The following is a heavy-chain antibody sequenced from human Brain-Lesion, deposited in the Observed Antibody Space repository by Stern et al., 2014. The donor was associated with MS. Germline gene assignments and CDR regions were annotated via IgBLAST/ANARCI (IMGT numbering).Heavy chain of an antibody. D-gene: IGHD1-26*01. J-gene: IGHJ3*02. CDR3: ARGPFSAGPRKFRAFDI. V-gene: IGHV4-61*08. CDR2: VFSGEST. CDR1: GGSVSSRGTY. Sequence: QVQLQESGPGLVKPSETLSLTCSVSGGSVSSRGTYWSWIRQSPAKGLEWIGNVFSGESTNYNPSLETQVAISLDTSKNQFSLRLNSVTAADTAVYYCARGPFSAGPRKFRAFDIWGQGTMVTVSS.